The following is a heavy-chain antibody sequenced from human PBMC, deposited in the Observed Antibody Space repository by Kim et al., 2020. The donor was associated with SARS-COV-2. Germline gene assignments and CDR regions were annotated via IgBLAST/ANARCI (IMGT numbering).Heavy chain of an antibody. CDR3: AKVSIAAAGNGAFDI. CDR1: GFTFSSYG. CDR2: ISYDGSNK. D-gene: IGHD6-13*01. J-gene: IGHJ3*02. V-gene: IGHV3-30*18. Sequence: GGSLRLSCAASGFTFSSYGMHWVRQAPGKGLEWVAVISYDGSNKYYADSVKGRFTISRDNSKNTLYLQMNSLRAEDTAVYYCAKVSIAAAGNGAFDIWGQGTMVTVSS.